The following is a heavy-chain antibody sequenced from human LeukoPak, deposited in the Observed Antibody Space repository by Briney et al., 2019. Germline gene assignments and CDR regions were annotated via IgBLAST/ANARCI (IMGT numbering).Heavy chain of an antibody. CDR2: IDWDDDK. J-gene: IGHJ6*03. CDR1: GFSLSTNGMR. CDR3: ARSRSGYCSGGSCLYYYYVDV. V-gene: IGHV2-70*04. D-gene: IGHD2-15*01. Sequence: ESGPTLVNPTQTLTLTCTFSGFSLSTNGMRVSWIRQPPGKALEWLARIDWDDDKFYSTSLKTRLTISKDTSKNQVVLTMTNMDPVDTATYYCARSRSGYCSGGSCLYYYYVDVWGKGTTVTVSS.